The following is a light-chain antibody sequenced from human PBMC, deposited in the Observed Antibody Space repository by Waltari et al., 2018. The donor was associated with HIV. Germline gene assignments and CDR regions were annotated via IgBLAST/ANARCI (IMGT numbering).Light chain of an antibody. Sequence: QSVLTQPPSASGTPGQRVTISCSGSSSNIGSNAVNWYQQVPGTAPKLLIYSDNQRPSGVPDRFSGSKSGTSASLAISGLQSEDEASYYCAAWDDSLNGPLFGGGTKLTVL. CDR1: SSNIGSNA. CDR3: AAWDDSLNGPL. V-gene: IGLV1-44*01. CDR2: SDN. J-gene: IGLJ3*02.